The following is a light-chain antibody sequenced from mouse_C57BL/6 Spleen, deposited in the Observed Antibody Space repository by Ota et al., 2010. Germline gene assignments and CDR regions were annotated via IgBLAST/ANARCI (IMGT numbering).Light chain of an antibody. J-gene: IGKJ4*01. V-gene: IGKV8-24*01. CDR1: QSLLHSGTQNNY. Sequence: DVVMTQSPSSLAMSVGQKVTMNCKSSQSLLHSGTQNNYLAWFQQKPGQSPKLLVYFASTRESGVPDRFIGSGSGTDFTLTITSVQAEDLADYFCQQHYSTPFTFGSGTKLEIK. CDR2: FAS. CDR3: QQHYSTPFT.